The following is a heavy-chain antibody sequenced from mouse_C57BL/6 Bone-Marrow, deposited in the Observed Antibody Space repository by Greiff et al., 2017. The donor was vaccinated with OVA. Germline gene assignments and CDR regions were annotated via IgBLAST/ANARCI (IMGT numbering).Heavy chain of an antibody. CDR2: ISNGGGST. CDR3: ARQYYGLDY. Sequence: EVKLMESGGGLVQPGGSLKLSCAASGFTFSDYYMYWVRQTPEKRLEWVAYISNGGGSTYYPDTVKGRFTISRDNAKNTLYLQMSRLKSEDTAMYYCARQYYGLDYWGQGTTLTVSS. J-gene: IGHJ2*01. D-gene: IGHD1-1*01. V-gene: IGHV5-12*01. CDR1: GFTFSDYY.